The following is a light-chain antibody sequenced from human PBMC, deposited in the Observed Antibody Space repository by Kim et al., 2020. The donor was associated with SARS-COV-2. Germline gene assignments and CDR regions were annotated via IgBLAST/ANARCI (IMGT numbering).Light chain of an antibody. V-gene: IGLV2-11*03. Sequence: GQSVAISCTGTNSDVGGYNSVSWYQQPPGKAPKLMIYDVSRRPSGVPDRFSGSKSGNTASLTISGLQAEDEADYYCYSHAGSYTWVFGGGTQLTVL. CDR2: DVS. CDR3: YSHAGSYTWV. CDR1: NSDVGGYNS. J-gene: IGLJ3*02.